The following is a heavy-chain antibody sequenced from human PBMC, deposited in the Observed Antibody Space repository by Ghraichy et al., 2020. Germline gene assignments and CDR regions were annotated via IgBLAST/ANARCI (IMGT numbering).Heavy chain of an antibody. CDR1: GGSIISSRYY. Sequence: SETLSLTCTVSGGSIISSRYYWGWIRQPPGKGLERIGSISYSGNTYYNPSLKSRVIISVDMSKNQFSLKLSSVTAADAAVYYCARQRGRIYNESSGNFDYWGQGVLVTVSS. J-gene: IGHJ4*02. CDR3: ARQRGRIYNESSGNFDY. V-gene: IGHV4-39*01. CDR2: ISYSGNT. D-gene: IGHD3-22*01.